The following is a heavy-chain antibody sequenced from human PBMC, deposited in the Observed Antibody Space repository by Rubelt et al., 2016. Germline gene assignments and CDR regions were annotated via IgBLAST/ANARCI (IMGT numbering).Heavy chain of an antibody. CDR2: INGDGSSI. CDR3: AREPGSVAADDAFDF. J-gene: IGHJ3*01. Sequence: EVQLLESGGGLVQPGGSLRLSCAASGFTFSHYWMHWVRQVPGKGLVWVARINGDGSSIAYVDSVKGRFTISRDNAKSIGYLQMSSLRVEDTAVYYCAREPGSVAADDAFDFWGQGTMAIVSS. V-gene: IGHV3-74*02. CDR1: GFTFSHYW. D-gene: IGHD6-6*01.